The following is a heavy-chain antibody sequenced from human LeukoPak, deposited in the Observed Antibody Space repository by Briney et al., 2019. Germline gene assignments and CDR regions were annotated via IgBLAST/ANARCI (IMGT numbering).Heavy chain of an antibody. CDR2: INPNSGGT. CDR1: GYTFTGYY. Sequence: GASVKVSCKASGYTFTGYYMHWVRQAPGQGLEWMGWINPNSGGTSYAQKFQGRVTMTRDTSTSTVYMELSSLRSEDTAVYYCARDTSSGTYSGSNWDPEYWFDPWGQGTLVTVSS. V-gene: IGHV1-2*02. D-gene: IGHD1-26*01. J-gene: IGHJ5*02. CDR3: ARDTSSGTYSGSNWDPEYWFDP.